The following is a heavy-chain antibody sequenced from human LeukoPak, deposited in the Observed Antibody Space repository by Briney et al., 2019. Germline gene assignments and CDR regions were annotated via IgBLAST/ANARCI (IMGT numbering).Heavy chain of an antibody. CDR1: GGTISNYV. Sequence: SVKVSCKAAGGTISNYVISWVRQAPGQGLEWMGGIIPIFTTANYAQKFQGRDTITADESTSTAYMELSSLRSEDTAVYYCARGPQVGAFDLWGQGTMVTVSS. V-gene: IGHV1-69*13. CDR2: IIPIFTTA. CDR3: ARGPQVGAFDL. J-gene: IGHJ3*01. D-gene: IGHD1-26*01.